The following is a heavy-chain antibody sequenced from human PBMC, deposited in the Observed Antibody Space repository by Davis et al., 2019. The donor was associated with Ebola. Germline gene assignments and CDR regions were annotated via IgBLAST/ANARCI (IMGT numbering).Heavy chain of an antibody. Sequence: AASAQVSCKASGYTFTSYGISWVRQAPGQGPEWMGWISAYNGNTNYAQKLQGRVTMTTDTSTSTAYMELRSPRSDDTAVYYCARDLAAADGGCWGQGTLVTVSS. CDR3: ARDLAAADGGC. CDR1: GYTFTSYG. CDR2: ISAYNGNT. J-gene: IGHJ4*02. V-gene: IGHV1-18*01. D-gene: IGHD6-13*01.